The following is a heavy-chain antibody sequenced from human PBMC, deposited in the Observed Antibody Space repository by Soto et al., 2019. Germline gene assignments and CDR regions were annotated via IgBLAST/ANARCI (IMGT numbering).Heavy chain of an antibody. CDR2: IYHSGNT. J-gene: IGHJ5*01. CDR3: ARVKLAGRGWFES. D-gene: IGHD3-3*02. CDR1: GYSISLCYY. Sequence: PAETLASTFAVSGYSISLCYYWGWIRQPPWKVLEWIGSIYHSGNTYYNPSLKSRVYISLDTSNKHFSLELTSVTAADTAVYSCARVKLAGRGWFESWGLGTLVTVSS. V-gene: IGHV4-38-2*01.